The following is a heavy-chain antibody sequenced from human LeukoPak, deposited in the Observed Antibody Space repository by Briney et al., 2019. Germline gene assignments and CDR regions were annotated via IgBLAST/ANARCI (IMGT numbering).Heavy chain of an antibody. D-gene: IGHD4-23*01. J-gene: IGHJ4*02. CDR3: ARRATVVKGIDY. CDR1: GGSISSSSYY. Sequence: SETLSLTCTVSGGSISSSSYYWGWIRQPPGKGLKWIGSIYYSGSTYYNPSLKSRVTISVDTSKNQFSLKLSSVTAADTAVYYCARRATVVKGIDYWGQGTLVTVSS. CDR2: IYYSGST. V-gene: IGHV4-39*01.